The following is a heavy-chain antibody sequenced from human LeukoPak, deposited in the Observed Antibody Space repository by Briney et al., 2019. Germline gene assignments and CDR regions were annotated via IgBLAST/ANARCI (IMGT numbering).Heavy chain of an antibody. V-gene: IGHV1-18*01. Sequence: ASVKVSCKASGYTFTSYGISWVRQAPGQGLEWMGWISAYNGNTNYAQKLQGRVTMTTDTSTSTAYMELRSLRSDDTAVYYSAREEIRPPYGSGSYYTAWGQGTLVTVSS. CDR3: AREEIRPPYGSGSYYTA. CDR2: ISAYNGNT. CDR1: GYTFTSYG. D-gene: IGHD3-10*01. J-gene: IGHJ5*02.